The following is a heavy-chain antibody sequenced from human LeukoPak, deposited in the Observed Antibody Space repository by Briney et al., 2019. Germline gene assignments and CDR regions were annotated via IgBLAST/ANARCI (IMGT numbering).Heavy chain of an antibody. J-gene: IGHJ4*02. V-gene: IGHV3-7*01. CDR3: ARTRPDWGWGGNFDY. D-gene: IGHD7-27*01. CDR2: IKQDGSEK. Sequence: TGGSLRLSCAASGFIYSSYWMSWVRQTPGEGLEWVAKIKQDGSEKYYVDSVKGRFTISRDNAKNSLFLQMTSVRADDTAMYYCARTRPDWGWGGNFDYWGQGILVSVSS. CDR1: GFIYSSYW.